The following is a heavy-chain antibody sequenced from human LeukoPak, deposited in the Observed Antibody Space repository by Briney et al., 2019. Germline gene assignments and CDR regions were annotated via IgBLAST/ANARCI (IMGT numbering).Heavy chain of an antibody. D-gene: IGHD3-10*01. CDR1: GGSFSGYY. Sequence: PSETLSLTCAVYGGSFSGYYWSWIRQPPGKGLEWIGEINHSGSTNYNPSLKSRVTISVDTSKNQFSLKLSSVTAADTAVYYCARHVTPPSYYGSGRRPYYFDYWGQGTLVTVSS. V-gene: IGHV4-34*01. CDR3: ARHVTPPSYYGSGRRPYYFDY. CDR2: INHSGST. J-gene: IGHJ4*02.